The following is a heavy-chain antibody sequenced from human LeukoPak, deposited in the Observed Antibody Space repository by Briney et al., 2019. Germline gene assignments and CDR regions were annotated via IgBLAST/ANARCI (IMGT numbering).Heavy chain of an antibody. CDR3: ARGNSGPDY. V-gene: IGHV3-74*01. J-gene: IGHJ4*02. CDR2: INGAGSST. Sequence: PGGSLRLSCAASGFTFSSHWMHWVRQAPGKGLVWVSRINGAGSSTSYADSVKGRFTVSRDNAKNTLYLQMNSLRVEDTAVYYCARGNSGPDYWGQGTLLTVSS. CDR1: GFTFSSHW. D-gene: IGHD6-19*01.